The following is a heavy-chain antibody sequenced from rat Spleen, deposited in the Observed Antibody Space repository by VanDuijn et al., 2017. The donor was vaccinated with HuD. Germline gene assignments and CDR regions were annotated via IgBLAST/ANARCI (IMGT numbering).Heavy chain of an antibody. CDR3: ARGGLDA. CDR2: ISSSSGT. Sequence: VQLVESGGGLVQPGKSLKLSCSASGFTFSSYGMHWIRQAPGKGLDWVAYISSSSGTVYADAVKGRFTISRDNAKNTLYLQLNSLKSEDTAIYYCARGGLDAWGQGASVTVSS. V-gene: IGHV5-62*01. J-gene: IGHJ4*01. D-gene: IGHD4-4*01. CDR1: GFTFSSYG.